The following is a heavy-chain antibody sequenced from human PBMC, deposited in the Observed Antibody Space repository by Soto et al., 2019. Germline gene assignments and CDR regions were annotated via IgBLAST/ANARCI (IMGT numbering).Heavy chain of an antibody. CDR1: GYSFSSYW. Sequence: GESLKISCKGSGYSFSSYWIAWVRQMPGKGLECMGVIYPADSDTRYSPSFQGQVTISADTSKNQFSLKLSSVTAADTAVYYCARDFRGYSSSGFDPWGQGTLVTVSS. D-gene: IGHD6-6*01. CDR3: ARDFRGYSSSGFDP. J-gene: IGHJ5*02. CDR2: IYPADSDT. V-gene: IGHV5-51*01.